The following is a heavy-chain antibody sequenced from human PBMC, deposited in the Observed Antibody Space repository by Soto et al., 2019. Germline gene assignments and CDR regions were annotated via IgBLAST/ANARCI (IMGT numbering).Heavy chain of an antibody. J-gene: IGHJ4*02. D-gene: IGHD3-10*01. CDR1: GLSFSAFA. Sequence: EVQLLESGGGLVQPGGSLRLSCSSSGLSFSAFAMSWVRQPPGTGLEWVSGITGSGGSTNYADSVKGRFTISRANSKNTLYLQMNSLRGDDTAIYYCAMTSVTRIRGEPPAYWGQGTLVTVSS. CDR2: ITGSGGST. CDR3: AMTSVTRIRGEPPAY. V-gene: IGHV3-23*01.